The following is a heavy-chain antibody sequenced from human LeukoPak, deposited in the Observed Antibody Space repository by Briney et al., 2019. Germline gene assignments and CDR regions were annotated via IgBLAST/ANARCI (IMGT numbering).Heavy chain of an antibody. CDR3: ARGFGYYYDSSGYTHAFDI. CDR2: INPNSGGT. J-gene: IGHJ3*02. D-gene: IGHD3-22*01. CDR1: GYTFTGYY. V-gene: IGHV1-2*02. Sequence: ASVKVSCKASGYTFTGYYMHWVRQAPGQGLEWMGWINPNSGGTNYAQKFQGRVTMTRDTSISTAYMELSRLRSDDTAVYYCARGFGYYYDSSGYTHAFDIWGQGTMVTVPS.